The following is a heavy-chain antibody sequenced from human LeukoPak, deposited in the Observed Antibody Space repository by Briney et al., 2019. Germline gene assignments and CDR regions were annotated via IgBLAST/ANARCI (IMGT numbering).Heavy chain of an antibody. Sequence: GASVKVSCKASGYTFTGYYMHWVRQAPGQGLEWMGWINPNSGGTNYAQKFQGRVTMTRDTSISTAYMELSRLRSDDTAVYYCARDSSSWSNDIDYWGQGTLVTVSS. CDR2: INPNSGGT. CDR1: GYTFTGYY. J-gene: IGHJ4*02. V-gene: IGHV1-2*02. D-gene: IGHD6-13*01. CDR3: ARDSSSWSNDIDY.